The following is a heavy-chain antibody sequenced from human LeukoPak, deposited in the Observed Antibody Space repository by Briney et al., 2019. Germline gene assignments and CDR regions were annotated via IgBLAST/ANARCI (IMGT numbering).Heavy chain of an antibody. Sequence: GGSLRLSCAASGFTFSSYGMSWVRQAPGKGLEWVSAISGSGGSTYYADSVKGRFTISRDNSKNTLYLQMNSLRAEDTAVYYCAKDRGIAVAGIPQRWGQGTLVTVSS. J-gene: IGHJ4*02. D-gene: IGHD6-19*01. CDR3: AKDRGIAVAGIPQR. CDR1: GFTFSSYG. V-gene: IGHV3-23*01. CDR2: ISGSGGST.